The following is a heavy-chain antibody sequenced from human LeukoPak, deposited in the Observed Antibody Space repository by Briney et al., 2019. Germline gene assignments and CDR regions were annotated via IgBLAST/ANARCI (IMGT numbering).Heavy chain of an antibody. J-gene: IGHJ5*02. D-gene: IGHD3-3*01. Sequence: ASVKVSCKASGYTFTSYYMHWVRQAPGQGLEWMGIINPSGGSTSYAQKFQGRVTMTRDMSTSTVYMELSSLRSEDTAVYYCAADLFWSVYSPGWFDPWGQGTLVTVSS. V-gene: IGHV1-46*01. CDR3: AADLFWSVYSPGWFDP. CDR1: GYTFTSYY. CDR2: INPSGGST.